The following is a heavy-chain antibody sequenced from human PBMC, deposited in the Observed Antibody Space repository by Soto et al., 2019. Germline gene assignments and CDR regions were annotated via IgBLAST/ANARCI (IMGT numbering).Heavy chain of an antibody. CDR1: GFTFSNYG. V-gene: IGHV3-33*01. J-gene: IGHJ4*02. CDR3: ARDWYWAFDY. D-gene: IGHD1-20*01. CDR2: IWYDGSNK. Sequence: GGSMRLSCAASGFTFSNYGMHWVRQAPGKGLEWVAVIWYDGSNKYYADSVKGRFTISRDDSKNTLYLQMNSLKTEDTAVYFCARDWYWAFDYWGQGSLVTVSS.